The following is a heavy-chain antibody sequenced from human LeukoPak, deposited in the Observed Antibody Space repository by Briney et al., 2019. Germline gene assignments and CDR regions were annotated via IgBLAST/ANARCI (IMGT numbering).Heavy chain of an antibody. J-gene: IGHJ4*02. Sequence: ASETLSLTCAVYGGSFSGYYWSWIRQPPGKGLEWIGEINHSGSTNYNPSLKSRVTISVDTSKNQFSLKLSSVTAADTAVYYCARCQVTAIRLFDYWGQGTLVTVSS. V-gene: IGHV4-34*01. CDR3: ARCQVTAIRLFDY. CDR2: INHSGST. CDR1: GGSFSGYY. D-gene: IGHD2-21*02.